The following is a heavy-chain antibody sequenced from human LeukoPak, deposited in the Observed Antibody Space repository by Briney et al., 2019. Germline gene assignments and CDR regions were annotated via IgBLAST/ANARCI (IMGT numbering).Heavy chain of an antibody. V-gene: IGHV5-51*01. CDR2: DSDT. D-gene: IGHD3-3*01. Sequence: DSDTRYSPSFQGQVTISADKSISTAYLQWSSLKASDTAMYYCARQAGQILGVPPGFMDVWGKGTTVTVSS. J-gene: IGHJ6*03. CDR3: ARQAGQILGVPPGFMDV.